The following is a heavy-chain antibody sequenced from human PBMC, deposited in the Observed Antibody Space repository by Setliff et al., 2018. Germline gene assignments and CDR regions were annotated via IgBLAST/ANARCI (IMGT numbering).Heavy chain of an antibody. CDR3: ARARYCSGGYYPRLSYMDV. J-gene: IGHJ6*03. D-gene: IGHD2-15*01. CDR2: IHSSGRS. Sequence: PSETLSLTCTVSDVSISGYYWSWIRQPPGKGLEWIGYIHSSGRSNYNPSLKSRVTTSIDTSKNQFSLKLSSVTAADTAVYYCARARYCSGGYYPRLSYMDVWGKGTTVTV. V-gene: IGHV4-4*08. CDR1: DVSISGYY.